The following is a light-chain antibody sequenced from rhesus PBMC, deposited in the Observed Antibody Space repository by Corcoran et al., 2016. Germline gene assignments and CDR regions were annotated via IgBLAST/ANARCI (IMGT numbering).Light chain of an antibody. V-gene: IGKV1-22*01. Sequence: DIQMTQSPSSLSASVGDTVTITCRASQGISSWLAWYQQKPGKAPKPLINKASSLQSGVPSRFSGSGSGTDFTLTSSSLQSEDLATYYCQQYSSRPTFGQGTKVEIK. CDR2: KAS. CDR1: QGISSW. J-gene: IGKJ1*01. CDR3: QQYSSRPT.